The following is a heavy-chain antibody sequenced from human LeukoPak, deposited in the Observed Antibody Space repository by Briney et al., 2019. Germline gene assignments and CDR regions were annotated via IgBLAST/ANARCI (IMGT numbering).Heavy chain of an antibody. CDR1: GYTFTSYY. Sequence: ASVKVSCRASGYTFTSYYMHWVRQAPGQGLEWMGIINPSGGSTSYAQKLQGRVTMTRDTSTSTVYMELSSLRSEDTAVYYCAGKSKWEPLPYYYGMDVWGQGTTVTVSS. V-gene: IGHV1-46*01. CDR3: AGKSKWEPLPYYYGMDV. J-gene: IGHJ6*02. D-gene: IGHD1-26*01. CDR2: INPSGGST.